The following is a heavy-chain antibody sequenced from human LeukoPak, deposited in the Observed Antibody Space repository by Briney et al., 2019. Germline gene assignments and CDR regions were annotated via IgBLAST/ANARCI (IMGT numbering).Heavy chain of an antibody. D-gene: IGHD2-2*01. Sequence: SGTLSLTCAVSGGSISSSNWWSWVRQPPGKGLEWIGSIYYSGSTYYNPSLKSRVTISVDTSKNQFSLKLSSVTAADTAVYYCAREGGDIVVVPAANWFDPWGQGTLVTVSS. J-gene: IGHJ5*02. V-gene: IGHV4-4*02. CDR3: AREGGDIVVVPAANWFDP. CDR1: GGSISSSNW. CDR2: IYYSGST.